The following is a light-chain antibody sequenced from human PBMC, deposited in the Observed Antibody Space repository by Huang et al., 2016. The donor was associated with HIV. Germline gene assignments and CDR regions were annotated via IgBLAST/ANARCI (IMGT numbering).Light chain of an antibody. J-gene: IGKJ2*01. CDR3: QQYRHFYT. CDR2: GAS. V-gene: IGKV1-33*01. CDR1: QDITAH. Sequence: DIQMTQSPSSLSASLGDRVTITCQVSQDITAHLNWYQQKPGEPPKLLISGASYLESGVPSRFTGGGSGTGFYLSISSLHPEDVGTYYCQQYRHFYTFGQGTKLEIK.